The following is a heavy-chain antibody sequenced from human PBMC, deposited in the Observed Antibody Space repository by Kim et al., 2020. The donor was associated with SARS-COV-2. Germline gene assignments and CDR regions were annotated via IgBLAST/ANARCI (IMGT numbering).Heavy chain of an antibody. CDR3: ARGFMGGSGSQAFDI. V-gene: IGHV4-4*02. J-gene: IGHJ3*02. CDR1: GGSISSSNW. D-gene: IGHD3-10*01. CDR2: IYHSGST. Sequence: SETLSLTCAVSGGSISSSNWWSWVRQPPGKGLEWIGEIYHSGSTNYNPSLKSRVTISVDKSKNQFSLKLSSVTAADTAVYYCARGFMGGSGSQAFDIWGQGTMVTVSS.